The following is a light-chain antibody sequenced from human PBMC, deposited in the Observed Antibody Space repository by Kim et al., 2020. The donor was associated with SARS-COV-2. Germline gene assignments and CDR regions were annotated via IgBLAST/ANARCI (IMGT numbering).Light chain of an antibody. Sequence: SYELTQPPSVSVSPGQTATITCSGDKLGDKAASWYQKKPGQSPLLVIFQDDRRPSGIPERFSGSNSVNTATLTISGTQAMDEADYYCQTWDSDTGHYVFGGGTKVTVL. CDR3: QTWDSDTGHYV. V-gene: IGLV3-1*01. J-gene: IGLJ1*01. CDR1: KLGDKA. CDR2: QDD.